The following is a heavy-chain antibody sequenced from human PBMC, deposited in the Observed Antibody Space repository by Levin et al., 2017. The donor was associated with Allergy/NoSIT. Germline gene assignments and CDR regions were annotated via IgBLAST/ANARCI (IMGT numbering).Heavy chain of an antibody. J-gene: IGHJ6*03. CDR3: ARKTAAAGTGSYYDYYMDG. D-gene: IGHD6-13*01. CDR1: GGTFSSYA. CDR2: IIPIFGTA. V-gene: IGHV1-69*13. Sequence: GASVKVSCKASGGTFSSYAISWVRQAPGQGLEWMGGIIPIFGTANYAQKFQGRVTITADESTSTAYMELSSLRSEDTAVYYCARKTAAAGTGSYYDYYMDGWGKGTTVTVSS.